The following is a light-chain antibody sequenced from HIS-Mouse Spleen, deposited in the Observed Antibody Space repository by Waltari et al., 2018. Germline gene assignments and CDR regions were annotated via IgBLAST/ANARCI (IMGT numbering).Light chain of an antibody. CDR1: ALPKKY. CDR3: YSTDSSGNHRV. V-gene: IGLV3-10*01. J-gene: IGLJ2*01. Sequence: SYELTQPPSVSVSPGPTARITCSGDALPKKYAYWYQQKSGQAPVLVIHEDSKRPSGIPERFSGSSSGTMATLTISGAQVEDEADYYCYSTDSSGNHRVFGGGTKLTVL. CDR2: EDS.